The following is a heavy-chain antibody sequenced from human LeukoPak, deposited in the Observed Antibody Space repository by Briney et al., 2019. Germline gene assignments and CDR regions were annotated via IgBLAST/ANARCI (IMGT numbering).Heavy chain of an antibody. CDR1: GFPFSSYA. Sequence: GGSLRLSCAASGFPFSSYAMNWVRQAPGKGLEWVSVIAGSDGFTQYADSVKGRFAISRDNSKNTVYLQMNRLRVEDTALYYCVRSLDYWGQGTLVTVSS. CDR2: IAGSDGFT. J-gene: IGHJ4*02. CDR3: VRSLDY. V-gene: IGHV3-23*01.